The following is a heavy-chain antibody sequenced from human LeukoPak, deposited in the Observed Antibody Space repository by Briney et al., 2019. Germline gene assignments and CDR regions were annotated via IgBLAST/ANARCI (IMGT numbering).Heavy chain of an antibody. CDR3: ARNFGVVIGDYFDY. J-gene: IGHJ4*02. D-gene: IGHD3-3*01. CDR1: GYTFTSYG. CDR2: ISAYNGNT. V-gene: IGHV1-18*01. Sequence: ASVKVSCKASGYTFTSYGISWVRQAPGQGLEWMGWISAYNGNTNYAQKLQGRVTMTRDTSTSTVYMELSSLRSEDTAVYYCARNFGVVIGDYFDYWGQGTLVTVSS.